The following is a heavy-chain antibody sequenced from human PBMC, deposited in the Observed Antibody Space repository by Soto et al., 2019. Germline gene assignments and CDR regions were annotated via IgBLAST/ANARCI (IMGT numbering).Heavy chain of an antibody. V-gene: IGHV1-8*01. J-gene: IGHJ6*02. CDR1: GYTFTTYD. Sequence: ASVKVSCKASGYTFTTYDINWVRQAPGQGLEWLGWMDPNSGSTGYAQNFQGRITMTRNISRNTAHIELSSLQSEDKAVYYCARERKFDFWRKGLDVWGQGTTVTVSS. CDR2: MDPNSGST. CDR3: ARERKFDFWRKGLDV. D-gene: IGHD3-3*01.